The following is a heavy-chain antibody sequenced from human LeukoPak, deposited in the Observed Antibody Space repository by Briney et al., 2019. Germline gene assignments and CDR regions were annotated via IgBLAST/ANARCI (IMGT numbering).Heavy chain of an antibody. Sequence: GESLRISCKGSGYSFTSFWIGWVRQMPGKGPEWMGIIYPGDSDTRYSPSFQGQVTISADKSINTAYLQWSSLKASDTAMYYCARQRLRGISYFGFWGQGTLVTVSS. CDR1: GYSFTSFW. CDR3: ARQRLRGISYFGF. J-gene: IGHJ4*02. CDR2: IYPGDSDT. V-gene: IGHV5-51*01. D-gene: IGHD3-10*01.